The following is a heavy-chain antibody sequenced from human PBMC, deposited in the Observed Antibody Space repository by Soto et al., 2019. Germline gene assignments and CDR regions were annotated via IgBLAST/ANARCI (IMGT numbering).Heavy chain of an antibody. CDR3: ARQGRYFGYYYYYMDV. CDR1: GGSISSSSYY. CDR2: IYYSGST. V-gene: IGHV4-39*01. Sequence: PSETLSLTCTVSGGSISSSSYYWGWIRQPPGKGLEWIGSIYYSGSTYYNPSLKSRVTISVDTSKNQFSLKLSSVTAADTAVYYCARQGRYFGYYYYYMDVWGKGTTVTV. D-gene: IGHD3-9*01. J-gene: IGHJ6*03.